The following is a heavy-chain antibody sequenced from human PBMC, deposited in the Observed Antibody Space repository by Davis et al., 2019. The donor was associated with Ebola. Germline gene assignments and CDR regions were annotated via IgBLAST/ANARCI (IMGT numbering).Heavy chain of an antibody. Sequence: MPSEPLSPTCTVPGGSISSYYWSWIRQPPGKGLEWNGEINHIGSTNYNPSLKSRVTISVDTSKNQFSLKLSYVTAADTAVYYCARGWRYSSGWNKSGRFDYWGQGTLVTVSS. CDR1: GGSISSYY. J-gene: IGHJ4*02. CDR2: INHIGST. V-gene: IGHV4-34*01. D-gene: IGHD6-19*01. CDR3: ARGWRYSSGWNKSGRFDY.